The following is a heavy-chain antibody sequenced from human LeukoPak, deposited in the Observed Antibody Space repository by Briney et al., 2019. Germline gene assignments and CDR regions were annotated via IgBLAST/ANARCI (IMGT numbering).Heavy chain of an antibody. CDR1: GGSISSYY. D-gene: IGHD6-13*01. CDR3: AREDSSSWSGLGFDP. J-gene: IGHJ5*02. V-gene: IGHV4-59*01. CDR2: IYYSGST. Sequence: KPSETLSLTCTVSGGSISSYYWSWIRQPPGKGLEWIGYIYYSGSTNYNPSLKSRVTISVDTSENQFSLKLSSVTAADTAVYYCAREDSSSWSGLGFDPWGQGTLVTVSS.